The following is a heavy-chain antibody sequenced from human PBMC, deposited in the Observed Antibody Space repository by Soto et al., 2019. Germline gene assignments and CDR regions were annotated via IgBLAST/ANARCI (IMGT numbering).Heavy chain of an antibody. D-gene: IGHD6-6*01. CDR2: INHSGST. Sequence: SETLSLTCAVYGGSFSGYYWSWIRQPPGKGLEWIGEINHSGSTNYNPSLKSRVTISVDTSKNQFSLKLSSVTAADTAVYYCARGPMRQLAQTPYYFDYWGQGTLVTVSS. V-gene: IGHV4-34*01. CDR1: GGSFSGYY. CDR3: ARGPMRQLAQTPYYFDY. J-gene: IGHJ4*02.